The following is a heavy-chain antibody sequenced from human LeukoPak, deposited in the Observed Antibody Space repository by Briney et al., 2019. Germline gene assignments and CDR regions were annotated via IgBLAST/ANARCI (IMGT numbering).Heavy chain of an antibody. Sequence: GGSLRLSCVASGIDFDIYAMSWARQAPGKGLEWVSAISGSGGSTYYADSVKGRFTISRDNSKNTLYLQMNSLRAEDTAVYYCAKAMGDYYYYYMDVWGKGTTVTVSS. CDR3: AKAMGDYYYYYMDV. D-gene: IGHD3-10*01. CDR1: GIDFDIYA. J-gene: IGHJ6*03. CDR2: ISGSGGST. V-gene: IGHV3-23*01.